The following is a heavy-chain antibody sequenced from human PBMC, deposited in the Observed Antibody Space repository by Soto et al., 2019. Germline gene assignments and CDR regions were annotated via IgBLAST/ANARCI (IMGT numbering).Heavy chain of an antibody. D-gene: IGHD2-2*01. J-gene: IGHJ4*02. CDR3: AKDIRPGRCSSTSCYVY. Sequence: PGGSLRLSCAASGFTFDDYAMHWVRQAPGRGLEWVSGISWNSGSIGYADSVKGRFTISRDNAKNSLYLQMNSLRAEDTALYYCAKDIRPGRCSSTSCYVYWGQGTLVTVSS. CDR2: ISWNSGSI. V-gene: IGHV3-9*01. CDR1: GFTFDDYA.